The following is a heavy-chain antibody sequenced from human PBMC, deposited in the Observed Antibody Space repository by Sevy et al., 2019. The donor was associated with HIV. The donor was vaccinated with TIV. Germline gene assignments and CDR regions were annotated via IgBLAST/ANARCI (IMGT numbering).Heavy chain of an antibody. CDR1: GFTFSNAW. J-gene: IGHJ6*02. Sequence: GGSLRLSCAASGFTFSNAWMNWVRQAPGKGLEWVGRIKSKTDGGTTDYAAPVKGRFTISRDDSKNTLYLQMNSLKTADTAVYYCTTVGRYYDSSGYYYGSAAVYYYYGMDVWGQGTTVTVSS. D-gene: IGHD3-22*01. CDR2: IKSKTDGGTT. V-gene: IGHV3-15*07. CDR3: TTVGRYYDSSGYYYGSAAVYYYYGMDV.